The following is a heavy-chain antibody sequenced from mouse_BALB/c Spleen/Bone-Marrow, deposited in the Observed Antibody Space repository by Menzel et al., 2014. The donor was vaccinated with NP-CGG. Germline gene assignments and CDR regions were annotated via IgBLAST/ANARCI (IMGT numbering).Heavy chain of an antibody. Sequence: EVQGVESGTVLARPGASVKMSCKASGYSFTGYWMHWVKQRPGQGLEWIGAIYPGNSDTSYNQKFKGKAKLTAVTSASTAYMELSSLTNEDSAVYYCTKEWYYGFDYWGQGTTLTVSS. D-gene: IGHD1-1*01. CDR1: GYSFTGYW. J-gene: IGHJ2*01. CDR3: TKEWYYGFDY. CDR2: IYPGNSDT. V-gene: IGHV1-5*01.